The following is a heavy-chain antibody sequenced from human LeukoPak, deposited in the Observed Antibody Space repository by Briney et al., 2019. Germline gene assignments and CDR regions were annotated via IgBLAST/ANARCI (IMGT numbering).Heavy chain of an antibody. V-gene: IGHV4-4*07. CDR3: ARDFTDSGSSLVYYYYYYMDV. CDR2: IYTSGTT. CDR1: GGSISSYY. J-gene: IGHJ6*03. D-gene: IGHD1-26*01. Sequence: SETLSLTSTVSGGSISSYYWSWIRQPAGKGLEWIGRIYTSGTTNYNPSLKSRVTMSVDTSKNQFSLKLSSVSAADTAVYYCARDFTDSGSSLVYYYYYYMDVWGKGTTVTVSS.